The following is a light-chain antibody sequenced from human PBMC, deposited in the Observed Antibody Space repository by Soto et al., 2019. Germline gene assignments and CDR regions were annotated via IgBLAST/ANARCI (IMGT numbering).Light chain of an antibody. CDR2: EVS. J-gene: IGLJ1*01. V-gene: IGLV2-8*01. CDR3: SSYSGTNYHYV. Sequence: LTQPPSASGSFGQSVTISCTGTSSDFGGHNYVSWYQQHPGKAPKLMIYEVSERPSGVPDRFSGSKSGNTASLTVSGLQADDEADYYCSSYSGTNYHYVFGTGTKDTVL. CDR1: SSDFGGHNY.